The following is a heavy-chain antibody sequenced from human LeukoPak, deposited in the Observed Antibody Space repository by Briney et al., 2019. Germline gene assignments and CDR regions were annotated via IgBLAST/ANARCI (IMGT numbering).Heavy chain of an antibody. CDR2: IYYSGST. CDR1: GDSISGYY. D-gene: IGHD3-9*01. CDR3: ARRGAGYDILTGYYLSAFDI. V-gene: IGHV4-59*08. Sequence: SETLSLTCTVSGDSISGYYWSWIRQPPGKGLEWIGYIYYSGSTNYNPSLKSRVTISVDTSKNQFSLKLSSVTAADTAVYYCARRGAGYDILTGYYLSAFDIWGQGTMVTVSS. J-gene: IGHJ3*02.